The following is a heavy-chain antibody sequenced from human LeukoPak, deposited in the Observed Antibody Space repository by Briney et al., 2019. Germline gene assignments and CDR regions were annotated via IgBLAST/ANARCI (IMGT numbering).Heavy chain of an antibody. CDR2: ISDGGSTT. CDR1: GFTFSSYW. V-gene: IGHV3-74*01. J-gene: IGHJ4*02. Sequence: GGSLRLSCAASGFTFSSYWMHWVRQAPGKGLVWVSRISDGGSTTTYADSVKGRFTISRDNSKNTLYLQMNSLRAEDTAVYYCAKAPTDTAMVTFDYWGQGTLVTVSS. CDR3: AKAPTDTAMVTFDY. D-gene: IGHD5-18*01.